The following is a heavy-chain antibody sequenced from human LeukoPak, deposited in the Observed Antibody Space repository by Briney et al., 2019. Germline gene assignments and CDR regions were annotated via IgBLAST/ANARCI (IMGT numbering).Heavy chain of an antibody. CDR3: ARGEFAYPIVVVPAAIGGDWFDP. V-gene: IGHV1-69*06. Sequence: SVKVSCKASGATFSSCAISWVRQAPGQGLEWMGGIIHIFGTANYAQKFQGRVTITADKSTSTAYMELSSLRSEDTAVYYCARGEFAYPIVVVPAAIGGDWFDPWGQGTLFTVSS. D-gene: IGHD2-2*02. CDR2: IIHIFGTA. J-gene: IGHJ5*02. CDR1: GATFSSCA.